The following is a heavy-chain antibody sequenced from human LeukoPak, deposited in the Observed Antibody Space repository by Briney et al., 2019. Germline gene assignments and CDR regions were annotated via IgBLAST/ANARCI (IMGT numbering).Heavy chain of an antibody. J-gene: IGHJ4*02. Sequence: SETLSLTCTVSGGSINTYWSWIRQPPGRGLEWIGYIYHSGSTYYNPSLKSRVTISVDRSKNQFSLKPSSVTAADTAVYYCARTNDYGDPYFDYWGQGTLVTVSS. CDR3: ARTNDYGDPYFDY. D-gene: IGHD4-17*01. CDR1: GGSINTY. CDR2: IYHSGST. V-gene: IGHV4-30-2*01.